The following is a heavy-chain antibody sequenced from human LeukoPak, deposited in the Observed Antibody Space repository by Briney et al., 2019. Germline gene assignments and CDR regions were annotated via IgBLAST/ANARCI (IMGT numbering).Heavy chain of an antibody. CDR2: IWYDGSNK. CDR1: GFTFLRHG. J-gene: IGHJ4*02. V-gene: IGHV3-33*08. Sequence: GGSLRLSCAASGFTFLRHGMTWFRQAPGKGLEGVAVIWYDGSNKYYADSVKGRFTISRDNPKNTLYLQMNSLRAEDTAVYYCARGIAVAGSPQLNLRYWGQGTLVTVSS. CDR3: ARGIAVAGSPQLNLRY. D-gene: IGHD6-19*01.